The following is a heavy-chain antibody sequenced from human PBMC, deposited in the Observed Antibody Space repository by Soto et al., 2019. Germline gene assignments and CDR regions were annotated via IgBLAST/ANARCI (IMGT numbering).Heavy chain of an antibody. J-gene: IGHJ4*02. CDR1: GFTFSSYA. D-gene: IGHD3-10*01. V-gene: IGHV3-23*01. CDR3: AKGAVVRGVYDLDY. Sequence: EVQLLESGGGLVQPGGSLRLTCAASGFTFSSYAMNWVRQAPGKGLEWVSAISGSGGSTYYADSVKGRFTISRDNSKNTLYLQMNSLRAEDTAVYYCAKGAVVRGVYDLDYWGQGTLVTVSS. CDR2: ISGSGGST.